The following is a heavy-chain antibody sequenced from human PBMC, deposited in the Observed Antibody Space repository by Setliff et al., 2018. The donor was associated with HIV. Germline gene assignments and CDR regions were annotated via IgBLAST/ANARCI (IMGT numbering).Heavy chain of an antibody. CDR1: GFTFSDYY. Sequence: GGSLRLSCAASGFTFSDYYMSWIRQAPGKGLEWVSYITGSSSYTNYADSVKGRFTIPRDNSKNTLCLQMNSLRGEDTAVYYCAALKGYSYGRGCFDPWGQGTLVTVSS. J-gene: IGHJ5*02. CDR2: ITGSSSYT. CDR3: AALKGYSYGRGCFDP. D-gene: IGHD5-18*01. V-gene: IGHV3-11*03.